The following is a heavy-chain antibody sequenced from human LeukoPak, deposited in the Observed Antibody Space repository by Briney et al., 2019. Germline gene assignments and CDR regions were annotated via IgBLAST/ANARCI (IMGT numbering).Heavy chain of an antibody. J-gene: IGHJ3*02. CDR2: IYYSGST. CDR3: ARHQVDYGDYVNAFDI. V-gene: IGHV4-59*08. CDR1: GGSISSYY. D-gene: IGHD4-17*01. Sequence: SETLSLTCTVSGGSISSYYWSWIRQAPGKGLEWIGYIYYSGSTNYNPSLKSQVTISVDTPKNQFSLKLSSVTAADTAVYYCARHQVDYGDYVNAFDIWGQGTMVTVSS.